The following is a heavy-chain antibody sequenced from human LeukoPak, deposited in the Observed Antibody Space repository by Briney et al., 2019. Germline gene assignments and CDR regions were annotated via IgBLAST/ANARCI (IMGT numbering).Heavy chain of an antibody. J-gene: IGHJ3*02. V-gene: IGHV4-30-2*01. CDR1: GGSISSGGYS. Sequence: SQTLSLTCAVSGGSISSGGYSWSWIRQPPGKGLEWIGYIYHSGSTYYNPSLKSRVTISVDRSKNQFSLKLSSVTAADTAVYYCARGGPDLAYCGGDCSNAFDIWGQGTMVTVSS. CDR2: IYHSGST. CDR3: ARGGPDLAYCGGDCSNAFDI. D-gene: IGHD2-21*02.